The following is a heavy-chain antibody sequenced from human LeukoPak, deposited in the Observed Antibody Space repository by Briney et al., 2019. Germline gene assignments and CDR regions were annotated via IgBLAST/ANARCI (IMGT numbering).Heavy chain of an antibody. V-gene: IGHV3-21*04. CDR1: GFTFSSYS. CDR3: AKGSRGRYCSSTSCYPFDY. CDR2: ISSSSSYI. Sequence: GGSLRLSCAASGFTFSSYSMNWVRQAPGKGLEWVSSISSSSSYIYYADSVKGRFTISRDNAKNSLYLQMNSLRAEDTAVYYCAKGSRGRYCSSTSCYPFDYWGQGTLVTVSS. D-gene: IGHD2-2*01. J-gene: IGHJ4*02.